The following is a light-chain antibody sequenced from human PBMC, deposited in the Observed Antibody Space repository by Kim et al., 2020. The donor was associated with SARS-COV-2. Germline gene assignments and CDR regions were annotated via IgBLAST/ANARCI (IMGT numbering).Light chain of an antibody. V-gene: IGKV1-17*03. CDR2: AAS. CDR1: QGINDF. CDR3: LQHYNYPYT. Sequence: DIQMTQSPSAMSASVGDTVTITCRASQGINDFLAWFQQKPGRVPKRLIYAASNLQSGVPSRFSGSGSGTEFTLTISSLQPADFATYYCLQHYNYPYTFGQGTKVDIK. J-gene: IGKJ2*01.